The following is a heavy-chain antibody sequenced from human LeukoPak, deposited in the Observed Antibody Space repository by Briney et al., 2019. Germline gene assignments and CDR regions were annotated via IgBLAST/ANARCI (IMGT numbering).Heavy chain of an antibody. CDR1: GGSISSYY. CDR3: ARAAYYAGYYFDY. J-gene: IGHJ4*02. D-gene: IGHD3-3*01. V-gene: IGHV4-59*08. CDR2: IYYSGST. Sequence: SETLSLTCTVSGGSISSYYWSWIRQPPGKGLEWIGYIYYSGSTNYNPSLKSRVAISVDTSKNQFSLKLSSVTAADTAVYYCARAAYYAGYYFDYWGQGTLVTVSS.